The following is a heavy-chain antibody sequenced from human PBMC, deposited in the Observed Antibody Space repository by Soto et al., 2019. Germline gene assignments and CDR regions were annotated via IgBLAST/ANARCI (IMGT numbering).Heavy chain of an antibody. CDR3: AKDRLLLWFGELSY. CDR2: ISYDGSNK. V-gene: IGHV3-30*18. CDR1: GFTFSSYG. D-gene: IGHD3-10*01. J-gene: IGHJ4*02. Sequence: QVQLVESGGGVVQPGRSLRLSCAASGFTFSSYGMHWVRQAPGKGLEWVAVISYDGSNKYYADSVKGRFTISRDNSKNTLYLQMNSLRAEDTAVYYCAKDRLLLWFGELSYWGQGTLVTVSS.